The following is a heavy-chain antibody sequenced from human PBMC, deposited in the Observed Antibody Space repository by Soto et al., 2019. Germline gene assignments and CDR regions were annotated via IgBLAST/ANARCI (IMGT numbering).Heavy chain of an antibody. CDR1: GFTFSLYG. D-gene: IGHD1-26*01. CDR2: ISSDGSNK. J-gene: IGHJ4*02. CDR3: AKGAFAVGDTNYFFDY. Sequence: QVQLVESGGGVVQPGRSLRLSCAASGFTFSLYGVHWVRQAPGKGLEWVAVISSDGSNKYYADAVKGRFTISRDNSRNMLYLQMNSLRAEDTAEYYCAKGAFAVGDTNYFFDYWGQGTLVTVSS. V-gene: IGHV3-30-3*01.